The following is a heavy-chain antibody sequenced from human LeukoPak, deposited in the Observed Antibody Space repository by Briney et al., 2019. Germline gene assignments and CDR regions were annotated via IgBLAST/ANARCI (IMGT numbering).Heavy chain of an antibody. CDR1: GFTFSSYT. V-gene: IGHV3-21*01. Sequence: GGSLRLSCEASGFTFSSYTMNWVRQAPGKGLEWFSSISSSSSYIYYADSVKGRFTISRDNAKNSLFLQMNSLRAEDTAVYYCAGRAGATATMTHFYYYYMDVWGKGTTVTVSS. CDR3: AGRAGATATMTHFYYYYMDV. D-gene: IGHD1/OR15-1a*01. CDR2: ISSSSSYI. J-gene: IGHJ6*03.